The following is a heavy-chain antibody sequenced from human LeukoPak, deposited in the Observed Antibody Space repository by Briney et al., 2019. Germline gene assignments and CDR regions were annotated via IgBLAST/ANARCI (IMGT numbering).Heavy chain of an antibody. V-gene: IGHV1-18*01. D-gene: IGHD3-22*01. Sequence: ASVKVSCKASDYSLINYDISWVRQAPGQGLEWMGWISGYNGNTNYAQKLQGRVTMTTDTSTSTAYMELRSLRSDDTAVYYCARVSSGYYSPLDYWGQGTLVAVSS. CDR1: DYSLINYD. CDR2: ISGYNGNT. CDR3: ARVSSGYYSPLDY. J-gene: IGHJ4*02.